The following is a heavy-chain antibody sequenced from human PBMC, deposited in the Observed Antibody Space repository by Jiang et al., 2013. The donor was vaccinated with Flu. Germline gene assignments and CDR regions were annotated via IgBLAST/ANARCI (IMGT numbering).Heavy chain of an antibody. CDR2: GST. Sequence: GSTYYNPSLKSRVTISVDTSKNQFSLKLSSVTAADTAVYYCARQWDYWGQGTLVTVSS. J-gene: IGHJ4*02. D-gene: IGHD2-8*01. CDR3: ARQWDY. V-gene: IGHV4-39*07.